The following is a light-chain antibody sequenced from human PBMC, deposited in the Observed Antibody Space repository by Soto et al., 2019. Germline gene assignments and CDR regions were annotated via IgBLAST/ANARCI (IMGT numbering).Light chain of an antibody. CDR1: QSISTW. J-gene: IGKJ5*01. Sequence: DIQMTQSPSTLSASVGDRVTITCRASQSISTWLAWYQQKPGRAPKLLIYDSSSLESGVPSRFSGSGSGTDFSLTISGLQPDDFATYFCQQYDTFSIAFGQGTRLEI. CDR3: QQYDTFSIA. V-gene: IGKV1-5*01. CDR2: DSS.